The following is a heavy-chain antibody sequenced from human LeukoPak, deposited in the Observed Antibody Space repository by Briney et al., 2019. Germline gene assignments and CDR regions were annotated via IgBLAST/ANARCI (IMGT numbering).Heavy chain of an antibody. CDR2: INHSGST. Sequence: SETLSLTCAVYGGSFSGYYWSWIRQPPGKGLEWIGEINHSGSTNYNPSLKSRVTISVDTSKNQFSLKLSSVTAADTAVYYCARDRGNSYGDYVNYYYYMDVWGKGTTVTVSS. CDR1: GGSFSGYY. CDR3: ARDRGNSYGDYVNYYYYMDV. D-gene: IGHD4-17*01. J-gene: IGHJ6*03. V-gene: IGHV4-34*01.